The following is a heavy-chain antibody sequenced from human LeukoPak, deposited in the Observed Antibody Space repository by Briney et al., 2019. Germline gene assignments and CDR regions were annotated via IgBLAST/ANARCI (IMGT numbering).Heavy chain of an antibody. D-gene: IGHD3-22*01. CDR3: AKYGSYYDSSGYYRPYYYYMDV. V-gene: IGHV3-30*02. CDR1: GFTFSSYG. J-gene: IGHJ6*03. Sequence: GGSLRLSCAASGFTFSSYGMHWVRRAPGKGLEWVAFIRYDGSNKYYADSVKGRFTISRDNSKNTLYLQMNSLRAEDTAVYYCAKYGSYYDSSGYYRPYYYYMDVWGKGTTVTISS. CDR2: IRYDGSNK.